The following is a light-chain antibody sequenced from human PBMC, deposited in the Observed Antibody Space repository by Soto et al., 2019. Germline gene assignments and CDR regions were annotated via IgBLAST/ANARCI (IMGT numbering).Light chain of an antibody. CDR3: HQRSNWPRT. CDR1: QSVRTY. CDR2: DAS. J-gene: IGKJ4*01. Sequence: EIVLTQSPATLSLFPGERATLSCRASQSVRTYLAWYQQKPGQAPRLLISDASNRATGIPARFSGSGSGTDFTLTIRGLEAEDFAVYYCHQRSNWPRTFGGGTKVDSK. V-gene: IGKV3-11*01.